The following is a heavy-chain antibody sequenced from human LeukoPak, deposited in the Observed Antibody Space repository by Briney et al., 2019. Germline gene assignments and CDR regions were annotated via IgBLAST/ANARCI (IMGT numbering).Heavy chain of an antibody. CDR1: GFTFSNYA. Sequence: GGSLRLSCAASGFTFSNYAISWVRQAPGKGLEWVSSISNSGGSTIYADSVKGRFTISRDNSKNTLYLQMNSLRAEDTAVYYCARGYYYMDVWGKGTTVTISS. V-gene: IGHV3-23*01. CDR2: ISNSGGST. CDR3: ARGYYYMDV. J-gene: IGHJ6*03.